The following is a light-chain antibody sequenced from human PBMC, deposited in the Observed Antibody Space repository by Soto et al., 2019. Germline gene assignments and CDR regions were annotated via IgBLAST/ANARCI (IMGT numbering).Light chain of an antibody. Sequence: EIVLTQSPGTLSLSPGERATLSCRASQNINNNYLAWYQQKPGQAPMLLIYGASSRATGIPDRFSGSGSGTDFTLTISRLEPEDFAVYYCQQCGSSSYTFGQGTKLEIK. CDR2: GAS. CDR3: QQCGSSSYT. CDR1: QNINNNY. V-gene: IGKV3-20*01. J-gene: IGKJ2*01.